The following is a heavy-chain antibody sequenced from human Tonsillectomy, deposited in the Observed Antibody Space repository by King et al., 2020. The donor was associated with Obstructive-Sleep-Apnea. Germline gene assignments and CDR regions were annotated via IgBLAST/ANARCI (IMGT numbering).Heavy chain of an antibody. CDR1: GYTFSSHG. D-gene: IGHD3-22*01. CDR2: ISPYNAIT. CDR3: AKNYYDSSGYYSSDTFDI. J-gene: IGHJ3*02. Sequence: QLVQSGAEVKKPGASVKVSCKASGYTFSSHGISWVRQAPGQGLEWMGWISPYNAITKYAQKFQGRVTMTTDTSTSTAYMELRSLRSDDTAVYYCAKNYYDSSGYYSSDTFDIWGQGTMVTVSS. V-gene: IGHV1-18*01.